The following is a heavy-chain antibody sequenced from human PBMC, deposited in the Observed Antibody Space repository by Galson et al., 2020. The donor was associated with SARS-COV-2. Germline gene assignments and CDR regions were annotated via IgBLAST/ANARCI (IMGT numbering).Heavy chain of an antibody. V-gene: IGHV1-24*01. CDR2: FDPEDGET. CDR3: ATDFAIFGVVILHY. Sequence: GESLKIYCKVSGYTLTELSMHWVRQAPGKGLEWMGGFDPEDGETIYAQKFQGRVTMTEDTSTDTAYMELSSLRSEDTAVYYCATDFAIFGVVILHYWGQGTLVTVSS. D-gene: IGHD3-3*01. CDR1: GYTLTELS. J-gene: IGHJ4*02.